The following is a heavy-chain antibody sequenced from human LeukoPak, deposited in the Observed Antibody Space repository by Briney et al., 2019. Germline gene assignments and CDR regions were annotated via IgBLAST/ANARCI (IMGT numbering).Heavy chain of an antibody. CDR2: ISDSGSST. J-gene: IGHJ4*02. D-gene: IGHD1-26*01. V-gene: IGHV3-23*01. CDR1: GFTFSSYA. Sequence: PGGSLRLSCAASGFTFSSYAMSWVRQTPGMGLQWVSAISDSGSSTYYADSVKGRFTISRDNSKNTLYLQMNSLRAEDSAVYYCAKDQMIVGTTGGYWGQGTLVTVSS. CDR3: AKDQMIVGTTGGY.